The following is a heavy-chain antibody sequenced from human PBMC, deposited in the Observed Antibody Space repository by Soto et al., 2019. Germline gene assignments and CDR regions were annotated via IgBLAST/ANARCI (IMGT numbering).Heavy chain of an antibody. CDR2: INPSGGST. Sequence: ASVKVSCKASGYTFTNYGLSWVRQAPGQGLEWMGIINPSGGSTSYAQKLRGRVTMTRDTSTSTVYMELSSLRSEDTAVYYCAKAPGLDYWGQGTLVTVSS. J-gene: IGHJ4*02. CDR3: AKAPGLDY. CDR1: GYTFTNYG. V-gene: IGHV1-46*01.